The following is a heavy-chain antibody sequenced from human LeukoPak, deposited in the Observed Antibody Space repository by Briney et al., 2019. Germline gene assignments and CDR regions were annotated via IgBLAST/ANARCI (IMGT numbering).Heavy chain of an antibody. Sequence: SGPSLVKPTQTLTLTCTFSGFSLTTSGVSVGWIRQPPGKALEWLAVIYWDDDERYSPSLESRLTITKDTSKNQVVLTMTNVDPVDTATYCCAHSGRYFYDTSGHLFDYSFNSWGQGTLVTVSS. CDR2: IYWDDDE. CDR3: AHSGRYFYDTSGHLFDYSFNS. CDR1: GFSLTTSGVS. V-gene: IGHV2-5*02. D-gene: IGHD3-22*01. J-gene: IGHJ4*02.